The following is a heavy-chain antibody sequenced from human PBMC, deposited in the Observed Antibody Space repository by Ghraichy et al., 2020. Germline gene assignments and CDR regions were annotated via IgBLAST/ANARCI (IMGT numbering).Heavy chain of an antibody. CDR2: IWYDGSNK. D-gene: IGHD1-20*01. V-gene: IGHV3-33*01. CDR1: GFTFSSYG. CDR3: ARRGYNWNDFDP. J-gene: IGHJ5*02. Sequence: GGSLRLSCAASGFTFSSYGMHWVRQAPGKGLEWVAVIWYDGSNKYYADSVKGRFTISRDNSKNTLYLQMNSLRAEDTAVYYCARRGYNWNDFDPWGQGTLVTVSS.